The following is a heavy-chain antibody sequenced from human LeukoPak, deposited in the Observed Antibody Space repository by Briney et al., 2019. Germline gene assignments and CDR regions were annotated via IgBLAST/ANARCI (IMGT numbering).Heavy chain of an antibody. CDR2: IYYNGST. J-gene: IGHJ4*02. CDR3: ARAYYYGSGSYGLDY. Sequence: SSETLSLTCTVSGGSISSSSYYWGWIRQPPGKGLEWIGSIYYNGSTYYNPSLKSRVTISVDTSKNQFSLKLGSVTAADTAVYYCARAYYYGSGSYGLDYWGQGTLVTVSS. CDR1: GGSISSSSYY. D-gene: IGHD3-10*01. V-gene: IGHV4-39*01.